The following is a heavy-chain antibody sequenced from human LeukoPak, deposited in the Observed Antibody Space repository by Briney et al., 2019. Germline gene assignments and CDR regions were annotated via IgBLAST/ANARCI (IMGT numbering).Heavy chain of an antibody. CDR2: ISYDGSNK. CDR1: GFTFSRYG. D-gene: IGHD3-22*01. Sequence: GGSLRLSCVVSGFTFSRYGMHWVRQAPGKGLEWVAVISYDGSNKYYADSVKGRFTISRDNSKNTLYLQMNSLRAEDTAVYYCAKRGYFYDSSGYYSRTYFDYWGQGTLVIVSS. J-gene: IGHJ4*02. CDR3: AKRGYFYDSSGYYSRTYFDY. V-gene: IGHV3-30*18.